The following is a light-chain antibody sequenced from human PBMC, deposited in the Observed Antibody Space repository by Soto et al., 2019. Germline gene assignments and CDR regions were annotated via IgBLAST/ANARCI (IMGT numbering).Light chain of an antibody. J-gene: IGLJ1*01. CDR3: TSCITATTRCV. Sequence: QSVLTQPASVSRSPGQSICISCTGTSSDVCRYNYVSWFQQHPGKVPKLVIFEVNYRPSAVSDRFSGFKSGNTASLTITGLQAEDEADYYCTSCITATTRCVFGSGTKLTV. V-gene: IGLV2-14*01. CDR1: SSDVCRYNY. CDR2: EVN.